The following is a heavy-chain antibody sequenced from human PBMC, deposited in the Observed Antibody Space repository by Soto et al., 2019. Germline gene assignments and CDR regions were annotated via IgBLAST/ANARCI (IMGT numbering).Heavy chain of an antibody. CDR3: ARGRFGEIHDY. Sequence: PSETLSLTCSVSSGSISSGDYYWIWLRQPPGKGLEWIGYIFYSGSTYYNPSLKSRVTISVDTSKNQFSLKLSSVTAADTAVYYCARGRFGEIHDYWGQGTLVTVSS. V-gene: IGHV4-30-4*01. J-gene: IGHJ4*02. D-gene: IGHD3-10*01. CDR1: SGSISSGDYY. CDR2: IFYSGST.